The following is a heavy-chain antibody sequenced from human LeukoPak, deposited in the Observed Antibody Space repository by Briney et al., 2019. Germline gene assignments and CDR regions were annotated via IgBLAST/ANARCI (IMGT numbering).Heavy chain of an antibody. CDR3: ARDGVRGAIGTDDNYYYYYGMDV. Sequence: GGSLRLSCAASGFTFSDYYMSWIRQAPGKGLEWVSYISSSSSYIYYADSVKGRFTISRDNAKNSLYLQMNSLRAEDTAVYYCARDGVRGAIGTDDNYYYYYGMDVWGQGTTVTVSS. J-gene: IGHJ6*02. V-gene: IGHV3-11*06. D-gene: IGHD3-10*01. CDR1: GFTFSDYY. CDR2: ISSSSSYI.